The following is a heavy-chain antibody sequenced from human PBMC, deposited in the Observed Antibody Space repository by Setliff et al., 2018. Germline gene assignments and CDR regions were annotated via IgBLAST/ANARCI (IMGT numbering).Heavy chain of an antibody. V-gene: IGHV4-4*07. CDR2: IYIGGSA. CDR1: GGSISSYY. CDR3: AREQWLDPPGYYYMDV. J-gene: IGHJ6*03. Sequence: SGTLSLTCTVSGGSISSYYWSWIRQPAGKGLEWIGHIYIGGSANYNPSLKSRVTMSIDTSKNQFSLKLNSVTAADMAVYYCAREQWLDPPGYYYMDVWAKGTTVTVSS. D-gene: IGHD6-19*01.